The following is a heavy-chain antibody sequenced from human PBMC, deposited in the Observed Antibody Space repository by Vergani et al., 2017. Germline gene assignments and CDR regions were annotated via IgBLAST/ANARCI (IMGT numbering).Heavy chain of an antibody. CDR2: INHSGST. D-gene: IGHD6-19*01. V-gene: IGHV4-34*01. CDR3: ARGRRGLRARSSSGWYWFDP. Sequence: QVQLQQWGAGLLKPSETLSLTCAVYGGSFSGYYWSWIRQPPGKGLEWIGEINHSGSTNYNPSLKSRVTISVDTSKDQFSLKRSSVTAADTAVYYCARGRRGLRARSSSGWYWFDPWGQGTLVTVSS. CDR1: GGSFSGYY. J-gene: IGHJ5*02.